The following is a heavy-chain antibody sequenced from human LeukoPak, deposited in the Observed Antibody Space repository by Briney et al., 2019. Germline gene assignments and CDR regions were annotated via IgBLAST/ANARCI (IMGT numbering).Heavy chain of an antibody. CDR3: ARAVGSGSFQTYYYYMDV. D-gene: IGHD3-10*01. J-gene: IGHJ6*03. CDR1: GGSISSYY. CDR2: IHTSGST. V-gene: IGHV4-4*07. Sequence: SETLSLTCTVYGGSISSYYWSWIRQPAGKGLEWIGRIHTSGSTNYNPSLKSRVTMSVDTSKNQFSLKLNFVTAADTAVYYCARAVGSGSFQTYYYYMDVWGKGTTVTISS.